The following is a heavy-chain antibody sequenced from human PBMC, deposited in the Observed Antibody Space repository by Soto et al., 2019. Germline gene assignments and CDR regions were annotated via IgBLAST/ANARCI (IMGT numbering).Heavy chain of an antibody. CDR1: EGTFNSYA. D-gene: IGHD6-13*01. CDR2: IIPYSNKL. J-gene: IGHJ4*02. V-gene: IGHV1-69*01. CDR3: ASGASRWYPYFFDS. Sequence: QAQVVQSGAEVRKPGSSVKLSCKASEGTFNSYAIAWVRQAPGQGLEWMGGIIPYSNKLNYAQKFQDRVTITADDSTNTFYMELSSLRSDDTAVYFCASGASRWYPYFFDSWAQGTLVTVSS.